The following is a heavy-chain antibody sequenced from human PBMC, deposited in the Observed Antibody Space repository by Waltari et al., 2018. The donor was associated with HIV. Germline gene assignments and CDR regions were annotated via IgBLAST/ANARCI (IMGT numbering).Heavy chain of an antibody. CDR3: ARLRRSVVVIPYFDY. CDR2: IYYSGST. D-gene: IGHD3-22*01. J-gene: IGHJ4*02. Sequence: QLQLQESGPGLVKPSETLSLTCTVSGGSISSSSYYWGWIRQPPGKGLEGIGSIYYSGSTYYNPSLKSRVTISVDTSKNQFSLKLSSVTAADTAVYYCARLRRSVVVIPYFDYWGQGTLVTVSS. CDR1: GGSISSSSYY. V-gene: IGHV4-39*01.